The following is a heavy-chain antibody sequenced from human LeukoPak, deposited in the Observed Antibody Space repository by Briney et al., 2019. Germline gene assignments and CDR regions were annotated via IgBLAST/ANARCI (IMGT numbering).Heavy chain of an antibody. CDR2: VNRDGSET. V-gene: IGHV3-7*03. CDR3: ARNNGMDV. Sequence: PGGSLRLSCAASGVTLSNHWITWVRQVPGRGPEWVANVNRDGSETYYLDSVKGRFTISKDSAKNSLYLQMNSLRAEDTALYHCARNNGMDVWGQGTTVIVSS. J-gene: IGHJ6*02. CDR1: GVTLSNHW.